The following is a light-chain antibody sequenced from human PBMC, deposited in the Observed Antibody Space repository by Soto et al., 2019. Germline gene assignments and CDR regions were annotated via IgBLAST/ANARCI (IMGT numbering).Light chain of an antibody. CDR1: QSISSW. Sequence: DIQMTQSPSTLSASVGDTVTITCRASQSISSWLAWYQQKPGKAPKLLIYDASSLESGVPSRFSGSGSGTEFTLTISSLEPEDSAVYYCQQRHMWPITFGQGTRLEI. CDR2: DAS. CDR3: QQRHMWPIT. J-gene: IGKJ5*01. V-gene: IGKV1-5*01.